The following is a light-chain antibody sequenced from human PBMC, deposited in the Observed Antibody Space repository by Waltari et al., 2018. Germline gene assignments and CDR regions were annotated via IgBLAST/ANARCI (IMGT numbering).Light chain of an antibody. CDR1: PSITNW. Sequence: DLQMTQSPSTLSASVGDRVTLTCRASPSITNWLAWYQQKPGKAPKLLIYRASNLESGVPSRFSGSGSGTEFTLTISSLQPDDFATYYCQQYDNYWTFGQGTKVEIK. V-gene: IGKV1-5*03. CDR3: QQYDNYWT. J-gene: IGKJ1*01. CDR2: RAS.